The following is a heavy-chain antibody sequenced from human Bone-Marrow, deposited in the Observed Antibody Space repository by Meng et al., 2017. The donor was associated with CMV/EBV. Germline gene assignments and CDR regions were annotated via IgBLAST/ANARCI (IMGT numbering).Heavy chain of an antibody. J-gene: IGHJ3*02. V-gene: IGHV4-39*07. CDR3: AREKVGALAFDI. Sequence: SETLSLTCTVSGGSISSSSYYWGWIRQPPGKGLEWIGSIYYSGSTYYNPSLKSRVTISVDTSKNQFSLKLSSVTAADTAVYYCAREKVGALAFDIWGQGKRVTVSS. CDR1: GGSISSSSYY. CDR2: IYYSGST. D-gene: IGHD4/OR15-4a*01.